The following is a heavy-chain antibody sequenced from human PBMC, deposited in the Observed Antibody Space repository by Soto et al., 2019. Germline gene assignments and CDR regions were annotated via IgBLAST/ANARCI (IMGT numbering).Heavy chain of an antibody. D-gene: IGHD6-13*01. V-gene: IGHV1-3*01. CDR1: GYTFTSYA. CDR2: INAGNGNT. CDR3: ARDLRIAAAGRSNY. J-gene: IGHJ4*02. Sequence: QVQLVQSGAEVKKPGASVKVSCKASGYTFTSYAMHWVRQAPGQRLEWMGWINAGNGNTKYSQKFQGRVTITRDTSASTAYMELSSLRSEDTALYYCARDLRIAAAGRSNYWGQGTLVTVSS.